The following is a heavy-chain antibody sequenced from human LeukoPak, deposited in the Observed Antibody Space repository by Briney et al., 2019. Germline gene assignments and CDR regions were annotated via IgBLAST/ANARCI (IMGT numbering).Heavy chain of an antibody. D-gene: IGHD2-2*01. V-gene: IGHV3-23*01. Sequence: GGSLRLSCAASGFTFSTYAMSWVRQAPGRGLEWVSVISGSGGSTYYVDSVKGRFTISRDNSKNTVYLQMNSLRAEDTAVYYCAKEGHLGYCSSTSCYFDYWGQGTLVTVSS. CDR2: ISGSGGST. J-gene: IGHJ4*02. CDR1: GFTFSTYA. CDR3: AKEGHLGYCSSTSCYFDY.